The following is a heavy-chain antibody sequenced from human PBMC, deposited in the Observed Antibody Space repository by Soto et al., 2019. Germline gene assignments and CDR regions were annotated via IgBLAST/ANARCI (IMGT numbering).Heavy chain of an antibody. CDR2: IYGNDDK. CDR1: GFSFTTGRVA. CDR3: AHSDLSGVVIPFGF. J-gene: IGHJ4*02. V-gene: IGHV2-5*01. D-gene: IGHD3-3*01. Sequence: SGPTLVNPTETLTLTCSFSGFSFTTGRVAVGWFRQPPGKALEWLGPIYGNDDKRFSPSLKSRLTITKGTASNQVVLTLSNMDRGDTGTYFCAHSDLSGVVIPFGFWGQGTVVTVSS.